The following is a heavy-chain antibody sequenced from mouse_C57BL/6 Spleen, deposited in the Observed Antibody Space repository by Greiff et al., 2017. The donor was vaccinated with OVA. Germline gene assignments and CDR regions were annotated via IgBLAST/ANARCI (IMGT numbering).Heavy chain of an antibody. J-gene: IGHJ2*01. Sequence: EVKLQESGGGLVQPGGSLSLSCAASGFTFTDYYMSWVRQPPGKALEWLGFIRNKANGYTTEYSASVKGRFTISRDNSQSILYLQMNALRAEDSATYYCARGRSSSGYFDDWGQGTTLTVSS. D-gene: IGHD3-2*02. V-gene: IGHV7-3*01. CDR1: GFTFTDYY. CDR2: IRNKANGYTT. CDR3: ARGRSSSGYFDD.